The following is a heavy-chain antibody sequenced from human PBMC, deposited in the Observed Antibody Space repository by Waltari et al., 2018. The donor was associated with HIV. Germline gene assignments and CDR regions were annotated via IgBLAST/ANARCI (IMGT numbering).Heavy chain of an antibody. CDR3: TKVRDGDWNDAFDI. CDR1: GFTFSTFS. D-gene: IGHD2-21*02. V-gene: IGHV3-21*01. CDR2: ISSRSGYI. J-gene: IGHJ3*02. Sequence: EVQLVESGGGLVKPGGSLRLSCAASGFTFSTFSINWVRQAPGKGLEWVSSISSRSGYISYADSIKGRFTISRDNAKNSTFLQMDSLRAEDTALYYCTKVRDGDWNDAFDIWGQGTMVTVSS.